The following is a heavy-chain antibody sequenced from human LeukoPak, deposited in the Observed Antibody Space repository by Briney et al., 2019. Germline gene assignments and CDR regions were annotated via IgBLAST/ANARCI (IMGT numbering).Heavy chain of an antibody. CDR3: ARVYDILTGYPAFDP. J-gene: IGHJ5*02. V-gene: IGHV4-59*01. CDR2: IYYSGST. CDR1: GGSISSYY. Sequence: SETLSLTCTVSGGSISSYYWSWLRQPPGKGLEWIGYIYYSGSTNYNPSLKSRVTISVDTSKNQFSLRLSSVTAADTAVYYCARVYDILTGYPAFDPGGQGTLVTVSS. D-gene: IGHD3-9*01.